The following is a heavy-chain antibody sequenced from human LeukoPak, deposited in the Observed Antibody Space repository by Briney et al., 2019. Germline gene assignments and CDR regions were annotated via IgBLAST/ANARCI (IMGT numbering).Heavy chain of an antibody. D-gene: IGHD5-18*01. CDR1: GFTFRIYA. J-gene: IGHJ6*02. CDR2: ISGSGGST. Sequence: PGGSLRLSCAGSGFTFRIYAMSWVRQAPGKGLEWVSAISGSGGSTYYADSVKGRFTISRDNSKNTLYLQMNSLRVEDTAVYYCAAGSSYGSVWGQGTTVTVSS. CDR3: AAGSSYGSV. V-gene: IGHV3-23*01.